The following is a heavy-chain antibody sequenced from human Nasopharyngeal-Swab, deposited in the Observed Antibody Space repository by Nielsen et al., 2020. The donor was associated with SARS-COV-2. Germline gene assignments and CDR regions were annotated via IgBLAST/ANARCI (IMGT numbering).Heavy chain of an antibody. CDR3: ARAGGSYFDL. J-gene: IGHJ2*01. Sequence: GGSLRLSCIASGFTSSTSSLTWLRQPPGKGLQWVSTLGTAGDTYHADSVKGRFTISRDNSKNTLYLQMNSLRAEDTAVYYCARAGGSYFDLWGRGTLVTVSS. D-gene: IGHD2-15*01. CDR2: LGTAGDT. CDR1: GFTSSTSS. V-gene: IGHV3-23*01.